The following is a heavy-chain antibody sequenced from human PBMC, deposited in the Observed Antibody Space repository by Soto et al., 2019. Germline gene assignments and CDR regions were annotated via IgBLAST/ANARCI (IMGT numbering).Heavy chain of an antibody. V-gene: IGHV4-4*02. D-gene: IGHD3-10*01. CDR3: ATRFDGLGSYEY. CDR1: GGSISSSNW. J-gene: IGHJ4*02. CDR2: IYHSGST. Sequence: TLSLTCAVSGGSISSSNWWAWVRQPPGKGLEWIGEIYHSGSTNYIPSLKSRVTISVDKSKNQFSLKLTSVTAADTAVYYCATRFDGLGSYEYWGQGTLVTVSS.